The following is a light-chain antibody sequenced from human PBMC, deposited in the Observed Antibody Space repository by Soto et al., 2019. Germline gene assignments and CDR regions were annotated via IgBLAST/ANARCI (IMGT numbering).Light chain of an antibody. CDR3: QQYDNSRLT. CDR1: QSISNY. V-gene: IGKV3-20*01. J-gene: IGKJ4*01. Sequence: EIVMTQSPATLSVSPGERATLSCRASQSISNYLAWYQQKPSQAPRLLIYGASSRATGVPDRFSGSGSGTDFTLTISRLEPEDFAVYYCQQYDNSRLTFGGGTKVDIK. CDR2: GAS.